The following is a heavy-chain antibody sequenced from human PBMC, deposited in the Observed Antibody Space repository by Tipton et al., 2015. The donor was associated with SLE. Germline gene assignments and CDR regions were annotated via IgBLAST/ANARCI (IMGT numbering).Heavy chain of an antibody. D-gene: IGHD6-13*01. CDR2: IKQDGSDE. CDR1: GFTFRSYW. J-gene: IGHJ4*02. V-gene: IGHV3-7*01. Sequence: SLRLSCAASGFTFRSYWMSWVRQAPGKGLDWVANIKQDGSDEYYVDSVKGRVTLSRDNAKNSLYLQMNSLRGEDTAVYYCARARSSSFLDYWGQGTLVTVSS. CDR3: ARARSSSFLDY.